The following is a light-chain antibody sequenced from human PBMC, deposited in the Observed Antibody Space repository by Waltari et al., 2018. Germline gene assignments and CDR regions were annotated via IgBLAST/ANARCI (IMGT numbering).Light chain of an antibody. Sequence: IVLTQSPDTLSLSPGERATLSCKASQLISSNSLAWYQQTPGQAPSLRIYGAFPRATGIPDRFSGDGSGTDFTLTISRLEPEDFAVYYCQQYRFPPITFGQGTRLDIK. CDR3: QQYRFPPIT. V-gene: IGKV3-20*01. J-gene: IGKJ5*01. CDR1: QLISSNS. CDR2: GAF.